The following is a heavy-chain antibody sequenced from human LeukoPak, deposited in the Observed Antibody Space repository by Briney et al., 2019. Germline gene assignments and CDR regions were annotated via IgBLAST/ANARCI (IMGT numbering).Heavy chain of an antibody. CDR2: ISGSGGST. CDR1: GFTFSSYA. D-gene: IGHD4-17*01. CDR3: AKGGVVGYDYGDYGTELLLV. J-gene: IGHJ4*02. Sequence: GGSLRLSCAASGFTFSSYAMSWVRQAPGKGLEWVSAISGSGGSTYYADSVRGRFTISRDNSKNTLYLQMNSLRAEDTAVYYCAKGGVVGYDYGDYGTELLLVWGQGTLVTVSS. V-gene: IGHV3-23*01.